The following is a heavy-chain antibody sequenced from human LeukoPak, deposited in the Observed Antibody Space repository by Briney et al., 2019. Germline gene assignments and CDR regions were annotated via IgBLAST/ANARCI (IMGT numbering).Heavy chain of an antibody. J-gene: IGHJ4*02. CDR3: ARVAKERVGGVYYFDY. CDR2: IGTAGDT. Sequence: GGSLRLSCAASGFTFSDYDMHGVRQATGKGLEWVSAIGTAGDTYYTGSVKGRFTISRENAKNSLYLQMNSLRAGDTAVYYCARVAKERVGGVYYFDYWGQGTLVTVSS. V-gene: IGHV3-13*01. CDR1: GFTFSDYD. D-gene: IGHD1-1*01.